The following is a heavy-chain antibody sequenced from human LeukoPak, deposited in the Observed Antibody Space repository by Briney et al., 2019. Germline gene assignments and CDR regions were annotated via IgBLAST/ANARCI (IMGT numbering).Heavy chain of an antibody. Sequence: GGSLRLSCAASGFTFSSYSMNWVRQAPGKGLEWVSSISSSSSYIYYADSVKGRFTISRDNAKNSLYLQMNSLRAEDTAVYYCVRDNLDCSSTSCYVGWGQGTLVTVSS. CDR3: VRDNLDCSSTSCYVG. J-gene: IGHJ4*02. V-gene: IGHV3-21*01. D-gene: IGHD2-2*01. CDR2: ISSSSSYI. CDR1: GFTFSSYS.